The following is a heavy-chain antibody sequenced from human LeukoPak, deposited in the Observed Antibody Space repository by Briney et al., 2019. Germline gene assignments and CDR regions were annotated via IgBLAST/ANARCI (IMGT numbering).Heavy chain of an antibody. J-gene: IGHJ4*02. V-gene: IGHV4-4*02. Sequence: SGALSLTCGVSGGSVTTTNWWTWVRPPPGKGLEWIGEVHLDGRTNYNPSLQSRLTISVNLSENHISLKLTSVTAADTAVYYCAREGGFYRPLDYSGQGTLVTVAS. CDR3: AREGGFYRPLDY. CDR1: GGSVTTTNW. D-gene: IGHD3-3*01. CDR2: VHLDGRT.